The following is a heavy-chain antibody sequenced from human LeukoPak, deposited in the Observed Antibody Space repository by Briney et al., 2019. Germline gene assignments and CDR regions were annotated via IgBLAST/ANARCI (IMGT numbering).Heavy chain of an antibody. J-gene: IGHJ3*02. CDR2: IKQDGSEK. CDR3: ARVYGSGYDFRGAFDI. Sequence: GGSLRLSCAASGFTFSNYWMNWVRQAPGKGLEWVANIKQDGSEKYYVDSVKGRFTISRDNAKNSLYLQMNSLRAEDTAVYYCARVYGSGYDFRGAFDIWGQGTMVTVSS. V-gene: IGHV3-7*03. D-gene: IGHD5-12*01. CDR1: GFTFSNYW.